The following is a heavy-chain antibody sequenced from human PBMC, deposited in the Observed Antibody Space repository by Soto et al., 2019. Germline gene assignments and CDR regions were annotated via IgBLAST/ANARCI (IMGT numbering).Heavy chain of an antibody. V-gene: IGHV4-30-4*02. CDR3: ARVGGYCSSTSCYEPAFDI. CDR2: IYYSGST. CDR1: GGSISSGDYY. Sequence: SETLSLTCTVSGGSISSGDYYWSWIRQPPGKGLEWIGYIYYSGSTYYNPSLKSRVTISVDTSKNQFSLKLGSVTAADTAVYYCARVGGYCSSTSCYEPAFDIWGQGTMVTVSS. D-gene: IGHD2-2*03. J-gene: IGHJ3*02.